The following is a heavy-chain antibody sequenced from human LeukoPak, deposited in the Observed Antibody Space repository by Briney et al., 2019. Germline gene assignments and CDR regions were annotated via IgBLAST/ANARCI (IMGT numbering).Heavy chain of an antibody. J-gene: IGHJ3*02. Sequence: SETLSLTCAVYGGSFSGYYWSWIRQPPGKGLEWIGYIYHSGSTYYNPSLKSRVTISVDRSKNQFSLKLSSVTAADTAVYYCARVSPVIAALDAFDIWGQGTMVTVSS. V-gene: IGHV4-34*01. CDR3: ARVSPVIAALDAFDI. D-gene: IGHD6-13*01. CDR1: GGSFSGYY. CDR2: IYHSGST.